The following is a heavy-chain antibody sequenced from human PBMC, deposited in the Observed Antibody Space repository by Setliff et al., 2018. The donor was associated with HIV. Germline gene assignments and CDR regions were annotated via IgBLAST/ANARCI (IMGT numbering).Heavy chain of an antibody. V-gene: IGHV4-34*11. D-gene: IGHD6-13*01. CDR3: ARDGYSSSWYVISGSFDY. J-gene: IGHJ4*02. CDR2: VYYSGST. Sequence: SETLSLTCAVYGGSFSGYCWSWIRQPPGKGLEWIGTVYYSGSTYYNPSLKSRVTISVDTSENQFSLKLTSVTAADTAVYYCARDGYSSSWYVISGSFDYWGQGILVTVS. CDR1: GGSFSGYC.